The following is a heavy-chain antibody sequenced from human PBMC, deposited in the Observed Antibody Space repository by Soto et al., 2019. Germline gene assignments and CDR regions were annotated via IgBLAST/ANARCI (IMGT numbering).Heavy chain of an antibody. V-gene: IGHV1-69*01. J-gene: IGHJ6*02. Sequence: QVQLVQSGAEVKKPGSSVKVSCKASGGTFSSYAISWVRQAPGHGLEWMGGIIPISETTNYAQKFQGRVTITADESKSTAYMELSSLRSEDTAVYYCARSQGSSASLEIYYYYCYGMDVWGQGTTVTVSS. CDR2: IIPISETT. D-gene: IGHD2-2*01. CDR3: ARSQGSSASLEIYYYYCYGMDV. CDR1: GGTFSSYA.